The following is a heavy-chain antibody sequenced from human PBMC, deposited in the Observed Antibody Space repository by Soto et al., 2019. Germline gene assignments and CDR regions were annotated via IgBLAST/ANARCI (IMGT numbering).Heavy chain of an antibody. V-gene: IGHV4-4*09. CDR1: GGSISSLD. CDR3: XXXXXGGWRFDY. CDR2: IYNSGST. Sequence: QVQLQESGPGLVKPSETLSLTCTVSGGSISSLDWTWIRQPPGKGLEWIGYIYNSGSTTYNPSLXXXXXXXVDKSKNQFSLKXXSXXAADTAXYYXXXXXXGGWRFDYWGQGTLVTVSS. J-gene: IGHJ4*02. D-gene: IGHD3-10*01.